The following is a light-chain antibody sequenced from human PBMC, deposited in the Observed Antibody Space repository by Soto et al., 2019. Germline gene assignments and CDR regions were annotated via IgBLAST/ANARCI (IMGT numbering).Light chain of an antibody. CDR1: TSNIGGNA. V-gene: IGLV1-44*01. J-gene: IGLJ3*02. Sequence: QPVLTQPPAASGTPGQKVTISCSGTTSNIGGNAVNWFQQLPGTAPKLLIYSNKQRPSGVPDRFSGSKSGTSASLAIVGLQSADEADYYCATWDDTLNGRVFGGGTKLTVL. CDR2: SNK. CDR3: ATWDDTLNGRV.